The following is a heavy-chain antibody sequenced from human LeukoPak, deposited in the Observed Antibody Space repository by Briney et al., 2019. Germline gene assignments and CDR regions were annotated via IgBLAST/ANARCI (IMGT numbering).Heavy chain of an antibody. Sequence: SETLSLTCTVSGGAISRSTYYWGWIRQPPGKGLEWIRSIYYSGSTYYNPSLKSRVTISVDTSKNQFSLKLSSVTAADTTVYYCASIAAAGNEWGQGTLVTVSS. CDR2: IYYSGST. CDR1: GGAISRSTYY. J-gene: IGHJ4*02. CDR3: ASIAAAGNE. D-gene: IGHD6-13*01. V-gene: IGHV4-39*01.